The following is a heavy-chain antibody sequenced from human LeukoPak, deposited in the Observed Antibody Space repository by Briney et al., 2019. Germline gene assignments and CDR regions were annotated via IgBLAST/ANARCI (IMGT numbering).Heavy chain of an antibody. CDR2: ISSTSGSTI. CDR1: GFTFSSYE. CDR3: ARRYCSSTSCLLDY. J-gene: IGHJ4*02. D-gene: IGHD2-2*01. V-gene: IGHV3-48*03. Sequence: GGSLRLSCAASGFTFSSYEMNWVRQAPGKGLEWVSYISSTSGSTIYYADSVKGRFTISRDNAKNSVYLQMNSLRAEDTAVYYCARRYCSSTSCLLDYWGQGTLVTVSS.